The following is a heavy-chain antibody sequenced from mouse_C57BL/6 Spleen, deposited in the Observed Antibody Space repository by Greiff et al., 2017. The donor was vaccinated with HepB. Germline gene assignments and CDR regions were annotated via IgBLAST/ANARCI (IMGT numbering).Heavy chain of an antibody. CDR2: ISSGSSTI. CDR1: GFTFSDYG. D-gene: IGHD3-2*02. Sequence: EVQLQESGGGLVKPGGSLKLSCAASGFTFSDYGMHWVRQAPEKGLEWVAYISSGSSTIYYADTVKGRFTISRDNAKNTLFLQMTSLRSEDTAMYYCARGGSSGSWFAYWGQGTLVTVSA. V-gene: IGHV5-17*01. J-gene: IGHJ3*01. CDR3: ARGGSSGSWFAY.